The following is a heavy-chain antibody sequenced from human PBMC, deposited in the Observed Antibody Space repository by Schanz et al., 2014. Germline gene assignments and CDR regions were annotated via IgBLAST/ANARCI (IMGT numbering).Heavy chain of an antibody. CDR3: ARDIQYHYDTSGPVGAFDI. J-gene: IGHJ3*02. V-gene: IGHV1-2*02. CDR1: GYTLTHYA. CDR2: INPSSGGT. Sequence: QVQLVESGSELKKPGASVKVSCKASGYTLTHYAMNWVRQAPGQGLEWMGWINPSSGGTNYAQKFQGRVTMTRDTSISTAYMELNRLRSDDTAVYYCARDIQYHYDTSGPVGAFDIWGQGTVVTVSS. D-gene: IGHD3-22*01.